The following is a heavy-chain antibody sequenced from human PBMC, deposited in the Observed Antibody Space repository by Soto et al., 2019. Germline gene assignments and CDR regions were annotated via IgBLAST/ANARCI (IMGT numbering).Heavy chain of an antibody. D-gene: IGHD1-7*01. CDR3: TRGNSGWYFDL. J-gene: IGHJ2*01. V-gene: IGHV3-15*01. CDR1: GFTFSNAW. Sequence: EVQLVESGGGLVKPGGSLRVSCAASGFTFSNAWMSWVRQAPGKGLEWVGRIKRKTDGGTTDYAAPVKDRFTISRDDANSTLYLQMNRLRSEDTAVYYCTRGNSGWYFDLWGRGTLVAVSS. CDR2: IKRKTDGGTT.